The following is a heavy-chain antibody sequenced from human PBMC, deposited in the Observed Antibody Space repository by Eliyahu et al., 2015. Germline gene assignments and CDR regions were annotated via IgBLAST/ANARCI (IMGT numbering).Heavy chain of an antibody. V-gene: IGHV4-4*02. Sequence: QVQLQESGPGLVKPSGTLSLTCAVSGGSISSNTWWTWVRQPPGKGLEWIGEVFHSGSTHYRPSLKSRVTISVDKSKNQFFLNLRSVTAADTAVYYCARDLEGAGAATDNWGQGTLVTVSS. CDR2: VFHSGST. CDR3: ARDLEGAGAATDN. CDR1: GGSISSNTW. J-gene: IGHJ4*02. D-gene: IGHD6-13*01.